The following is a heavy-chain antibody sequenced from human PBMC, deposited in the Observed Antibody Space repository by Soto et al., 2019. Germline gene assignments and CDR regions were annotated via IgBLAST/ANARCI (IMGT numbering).Heavy chain of an antibody. CDR3: AREPATAKPEGVDF. Sequence: ASVKVSCKASGYTFRDYYIHWVRQAPGQGLEWMGWINPNSGGTKYAPKFQGGVTMTRDTSITTAYMELSRLRSGDTAVYYCAREPATAKPEGVDFWGQGTLVTVSS. V-gene: IGHV1-2*02. CDR2: INPNSGGT. D-gene: IGHD1-1*01. CDR1: GYTFRDYY. J-gene: IGHJ4*02.